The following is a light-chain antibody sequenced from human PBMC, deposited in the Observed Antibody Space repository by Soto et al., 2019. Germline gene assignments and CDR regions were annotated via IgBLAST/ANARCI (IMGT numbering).Light chain of an antibody. CDR1: SSDVGGYNY. V-gene: IGLV2-11*01. Sequence: LTQPRSVSGSPGQSVTISCTGTSSDVGGYNYVSWYQQHPGKAPKLMIYDVSKRPSGVPDRFSGSKSGNTASLTISGLQAEDEADYYCCSYAGSYTFVVFGTGTKVTVL. CDR3: CSYAGSYTFVV. J-gene: IGLJ1*01. CDR2: DVS.